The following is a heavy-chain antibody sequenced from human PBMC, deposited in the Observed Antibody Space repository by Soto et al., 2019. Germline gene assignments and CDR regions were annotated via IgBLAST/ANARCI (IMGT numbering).Heavy chain of an antibody. V-gene: IGHV1-46*01. J-gene: IGHJ4*02. D-gene: IGHD3-22*01. CDR3: ARADYYDSSGFYYDY. Sequence: QVQLVQSGAEVNKPGASVKVSCKASGYIFTNHYIHWVRQAPGQGLEWMGIINPIGWSTNYLQKFPGRVTMTRDPSTSTVYVELSSLRSEDTAVYFCARADYYDSSGFYYDYWGQGTLVTVSS. CDR1: GYIFTNHY. CDR2: INPIGWST.